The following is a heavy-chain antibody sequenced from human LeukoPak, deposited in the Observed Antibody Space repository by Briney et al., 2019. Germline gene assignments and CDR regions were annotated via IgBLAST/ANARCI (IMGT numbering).Heavy chain of an antibody. CDR2: INWNGGIT. CDR1: GFTFDDYG. V-gene: IGHV3-20*04. J-gene: IGHJ4*02. Sequence: GGSLRLSCAASGFTFDDYGMSWVRQVPGKGLEWVSGINWNGGITDYADSVKGRFTISRDNAKNSLYLQMNSLRAEDTAVYYCARDYGEYYYDSSGYYGGFDYWGQGTLVTVSS. D-gene: IGHD3-22*01. CDR3: ARDYGEYYYDSSGYYGGFDY.